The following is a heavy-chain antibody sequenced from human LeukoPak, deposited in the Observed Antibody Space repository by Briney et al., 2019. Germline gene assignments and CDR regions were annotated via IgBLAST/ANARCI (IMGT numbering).Heavy chain of an antibody. CDR3: ARGRAPPSIRAHDY. CDR2: INHSGST. J-gene: IGHJ4*02. Sequence: SETLSLTCAVYGGSFSGYYWSWIRQPPGKGLEWIGEINHSGSTNYNPSLKSRVTISVDTSKNQFSLKLSSVTAADTAVYYCARGRAPPSIRAHDYWGLGTLVTVSS. V-gene: IGHV4-34*01. D-gene: IGHD2-21*01. CDR1: GGSFSGYY.